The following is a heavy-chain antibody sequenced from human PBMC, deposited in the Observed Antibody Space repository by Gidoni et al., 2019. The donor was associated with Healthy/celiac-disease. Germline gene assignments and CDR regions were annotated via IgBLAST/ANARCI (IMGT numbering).Heavy chain of an antibody. V-gene: IGHV1-2*02. CDR3: ARDRGLYSSPKYYFDY. J-gene: IGHJ4*02. CDR2: INPNSGGT. Sequence: QVQLVQSGAEVKKPGASVKVSCKASGYTFNGYYMHWVRQAPGQGLEGMGWINPNSGGTNYAQKFQGRVTMTRDTSISTAYLELSRLRSDDTAVYYCARDRGLYSSPKYYFDYWGQGTLVTVSS. CDR1: GYTFNGYY. D-gene: IGHD6-13*01.